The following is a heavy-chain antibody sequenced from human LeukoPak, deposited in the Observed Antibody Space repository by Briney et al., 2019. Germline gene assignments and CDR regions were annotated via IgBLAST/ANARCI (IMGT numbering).Heavy chain of an antibody. CDR2: ISYDGGST. J-gene: IGHJ4*02. D-gene: IGHD6-6*01. Sequence: GGSLRLSCAASGFTFSTYAMHWVRQAPGKRLEWVAIISYDGGSTSYADSVKGRFTISRDNSKNTLYLQMSSLRTEDTAVYYCAKIEGSSSYYFDYWGQGTLVTVSS. CDR1: GFTFSTYA. V-gene: IGHV3-30*18. CDR3: AKIEGSSSYYFDY.